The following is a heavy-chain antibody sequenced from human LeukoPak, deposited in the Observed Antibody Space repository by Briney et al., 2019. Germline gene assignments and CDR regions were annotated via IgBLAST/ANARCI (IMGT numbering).Heavy chain of an antibody. D-gene: IGHD6-19*01. CDR3: ASSAPLKLVAGAFDI. Sequence: SETLSLTCTVSGGSIRSYYWSWIRQPPGKGLEWIGYIYYSGSTNYNPSLKSRVTISVDTSKNQFSLKLSSVTAADTAVYYCASSAPLKLVAGAFDIWGQGTMVTVSS. V-gene: IGHV4-59*12. J-gene: IGHJ3*02. CDR2: IYYSGST. CDR1: GGSIRSYY.